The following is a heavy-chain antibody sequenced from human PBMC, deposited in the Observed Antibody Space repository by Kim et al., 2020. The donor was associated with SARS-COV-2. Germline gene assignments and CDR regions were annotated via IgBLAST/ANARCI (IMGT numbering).Heavy chain of an antibody. CDR2: INAGNGNT. CDR3: ARGTVVVTAINDY. J-gene: IGHJ4*02. V-gene: IGHV1-3*01. Sequence: ASVKVSCKASGYTFTSYAMHWVRQAPGQRLEWMGWINAGNGNTKYSQKFQGRVTITRDTSASTAYMELSSLRSEDTAVYYCARGTVVVTAINDYWGQGTLVTVSS. D-gene: IGHD2-21*02. CDR1: GYTFTSYA.